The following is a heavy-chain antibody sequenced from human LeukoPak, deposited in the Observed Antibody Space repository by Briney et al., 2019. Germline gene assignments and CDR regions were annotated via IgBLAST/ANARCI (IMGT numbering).Heavy chain of an antibody. V-gene: IGHV3-23*01. CDR1: GFTFSNII. CDR3: GGSRSFF. J-gene: IGHJ4*02. CDR2: VSGGGGSQ. Sequence: GGSLGLSCEASGFTFSNIIMSWVRQAPGKGLEWVSSVSGGGGSQYYADSVEGRFTISRDNSKNTVYLQLNSLRADDTAVYYCGGSRSFFWGQGALVAVSS. D-gene: IGHD6-6*01.